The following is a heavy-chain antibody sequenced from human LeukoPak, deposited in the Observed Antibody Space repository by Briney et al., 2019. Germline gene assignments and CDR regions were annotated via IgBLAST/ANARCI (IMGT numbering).Heavy chain of an antibody. V-gene: IGHV3-23*01. D-gene: IGHD1-26*01. CDR1: GFTFSSHP. CDR3: AKDGRTWGAPNFDS. J-gene: IGHJ4*02. CDR2: ISASGGST. Sequence: PGGSPRLSCAASGFTFSSHPMSWVRQAPGKGLEWVSGISASGGSTFYADSVKGRFTISRDNSNNTLYLQMDSLRAEDTGLYYCAKDGRTWGAPNFDSGGQGTLVTVSS.